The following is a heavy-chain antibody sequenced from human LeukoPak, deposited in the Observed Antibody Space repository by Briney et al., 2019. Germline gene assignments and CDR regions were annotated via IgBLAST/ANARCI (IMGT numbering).Heavy chain of an antibody. CDR1: GFTFSSYA. CDR3: AKDIPYYCSGGSCSQYYFDY. D-gene: IGHD2-15*01. Sequence: GGSLRLSCAASGFTFSSYAMSWVRQAPGKGLEWVPAISGSGGSTYYADSVKGRFTISRDNSKNTLYLQMNSLRAEDTAVYYCAKDIPYYCSGGSCSQYYFDYWGQGTLVTVSS. V-gene: IGHV3-23*01. CDR2: ISGSGGST. J-gene: IGHJ4*02.